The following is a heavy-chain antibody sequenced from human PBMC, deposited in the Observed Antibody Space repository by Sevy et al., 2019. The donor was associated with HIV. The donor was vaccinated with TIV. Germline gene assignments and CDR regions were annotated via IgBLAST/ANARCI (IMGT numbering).Heavy chain of an antibody. CDR1: GFTFSSYS. CDR2: ISTSSSYI. Sequence: GGSLRLSCAASGFTFSSYSMNWVRQAPGKGPEWVSYISTSSSYIYYADSVKGRFTISRDDAKNSLYLQMNSLRAEDTAVYYCARWDWFDPWGQGTLVTVSS. J-gene: IGHJ5*02. CDR3: ARWDWFDP. V-gene: IGHV3-21*01.